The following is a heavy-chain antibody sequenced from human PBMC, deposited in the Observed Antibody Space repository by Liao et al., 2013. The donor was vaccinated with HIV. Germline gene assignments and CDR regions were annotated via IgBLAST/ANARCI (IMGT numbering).Heavy chain of an antibody. D-gene: IGHD4-17*01. J-gene: IGHJ4*02. CDR3: AREGDDYGDYGRDFGY. CDR2: IYYSGST. V-gene: IGHV4-30-4*08. CDR1: GGSISSGDYF. Sequence: QVQLQESGPGLVKPSQTLSLTCTVSGGSISSGDYFWSWIRQPPGKGLEWIGHIYYSGSTYYNPSLKSRVTISVDTSKNQFSLKLSSVTAADTAVYYCAREGDDYGDYGRDFGYWGQGIRGHRLL.